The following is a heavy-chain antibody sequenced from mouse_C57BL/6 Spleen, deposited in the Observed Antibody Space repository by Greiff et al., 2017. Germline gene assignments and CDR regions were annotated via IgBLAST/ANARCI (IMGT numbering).Heavy chain of an antibody. J-gene: IGHJ4*01. CDR3: ARRRGNDAMDY. CDR2: ISSGSSTI. D-gene: IGHD2-1*01. Sequence: EVKLVESGGGLVKPGGSLKLSCAASGFTFSDYGMHWVRQAPEKGLEWVAYISSGSSTIYYAATVKGRFTISRDTAKNTRFLQMSSLRSEDTAMYYCARRRGNDAMDYWGQGTSVTVSS. V-gene: IGHV5-17*01. CDR1: GFTFSDYG.